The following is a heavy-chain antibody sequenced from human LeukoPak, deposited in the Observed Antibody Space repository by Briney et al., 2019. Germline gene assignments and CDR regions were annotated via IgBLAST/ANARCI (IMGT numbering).Heavy chain of an antibody. D-gene: IGHD6-13*01. CDR3: ASIAAAGTRGGYYYYMDV. CDR1: GYTFTSYG. CDR2: ISAYNGNT. V-gene: IGHV1-18*01. Sequence: ASVKVSCKASGYTFTSYGISWVRQAPGQGLEWMGWISAYNGNTNYAQKLQGRVTMTTDTSTSTAYMELRSLRSDDTAVYYCASIAAAGTRGGYYYYMDVWGKGTTVTVSS. J-gene: IGHJ6*03.